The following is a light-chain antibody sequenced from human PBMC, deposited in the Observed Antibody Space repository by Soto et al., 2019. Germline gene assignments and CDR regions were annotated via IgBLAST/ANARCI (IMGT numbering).Light chain of an antibody. CDR1: SSDVGGYNY. V-gene: IGLV2-14*01. CDR2: EVS. J-gene: IGLJ2*01. Sequence: QSALTQPASASGSPGQSITISCTGTSSDVGGYNYVSWYQQHPGKAPKLMIYEVSNRPSGVSNRFSGSKSGNTASLTISGLQAEDEADYYCSSYRSTTILIFGGGTKVTVL. CDR3: SSYRSTTILI.